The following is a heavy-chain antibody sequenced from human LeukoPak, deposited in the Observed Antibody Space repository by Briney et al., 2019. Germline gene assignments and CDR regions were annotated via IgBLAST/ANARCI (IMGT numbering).Heavy chain of an antibody. D-gene: IGHD3-22*01. Sequence: ASVKVSCKVSGYTFTSYDINWVRQAPGQGLEWRGWINAYNVNTKYAQKLQGRVTMTTDTSTSTAYMELRSLRSDDTAVYYCARSSQYYYDSSGYRYFDYWGQGTLVTVSS. J-gene: IGHJ4*02. CDR1: GYTFTSYD. CDR2: INAYNVNT. V-gene: IGHV1-18*01. CDR3: ARSSQYYYDSSGYRYFDY.